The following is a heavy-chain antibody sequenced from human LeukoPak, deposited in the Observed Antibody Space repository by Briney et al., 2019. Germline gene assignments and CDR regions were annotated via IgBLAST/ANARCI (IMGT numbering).Heavy chain of an antibody. CDR2: ISWNSGSI. Sequence: GGSLRLSCAASGFTFDDYAMHWVRQAPGKGLEWVSGISWNSGSIGYADSVKGRFTISRDNAKNSLYLQMNSLRAGDMALYYCAKDTGGFDPWGQGTLVTVSS. V-gene: IGHV3-9*03. J-gene: IGHJ5*02. CDR1: GFTFDDYA. CDR3: AKDTGGFDP.